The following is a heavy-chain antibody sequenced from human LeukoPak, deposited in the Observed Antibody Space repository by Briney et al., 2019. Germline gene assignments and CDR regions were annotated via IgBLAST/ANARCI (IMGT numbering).Heavy chain of an antibody. Sequence: SETLSLTCTVSDGSLSSYYWSWIRQPPGEGLEWIGYIINSGSTNYNPSLKSRVTISVDTTKNQFSLKLNSVTAADTAVYYCTRGAGWLIDYWGQGILVTVSS. V-gene: IGHV4-59*01. CDR3: TRGAGWLIDY. CDR2: IINSGST. D-gene: IGHD3-16*01. CDR1: DGSLSSYY. J-gene: IGHJ4*02.